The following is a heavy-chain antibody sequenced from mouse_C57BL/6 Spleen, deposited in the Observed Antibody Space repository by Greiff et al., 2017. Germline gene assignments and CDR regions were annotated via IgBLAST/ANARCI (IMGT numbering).Heavy chain of an antibody. CDR2: IDPSDSYT. V-gene: IGHV1-59*01. CDR3: ARETTVGPFDY. Sequence: QVQLQQPGAELVRPGTSVKLSCKASGYTFTSYWMHWVKQRPGQGLEWIGVIDPSDSYTNYNQKFKGKATLTVDTSSSTAYMQLSSLTSEDSAVYYCARETTVGPFDYWGQGTTLTVSS. D-gene: IGHD1-1*01. CDR1: GYTFTSYW. J-gene: IGHJ2*01.